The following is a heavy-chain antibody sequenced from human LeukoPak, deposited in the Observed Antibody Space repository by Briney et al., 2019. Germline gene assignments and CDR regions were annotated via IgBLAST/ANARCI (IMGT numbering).Heavy chain of an antibody. J-gene: IGHJ4*02. D-gene: IGHD5-12*01. CDR3: ATRERSDSGYGSFDY. CDR2: ICSGGST. V-gene: IGHV3-53*01. CDR1: GFTVSSNY. Sequence: GSLRLSCSASGFTVSSNYMNWVRQAPGKGLEWVSVICSGGSTYYADSVKGRFTISRDNSKNTLYLQMNSLKAEDTAAYYCATRERSDSGYGSFDYWGQGTLVTVSS.